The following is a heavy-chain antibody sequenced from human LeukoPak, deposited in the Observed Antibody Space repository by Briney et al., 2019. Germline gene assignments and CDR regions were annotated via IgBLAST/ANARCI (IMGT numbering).Heavy chain of an antibody. CDR3: AKVDYYDSSVTFDI. V-gene: IGHV4-30-4*08. CDR1: GASISSGGSS. Sequence: AQTLSPTCTVSGASISSGGSSWSWIRPPTGKGLEGFGYIFYSESTYYNPSIKRPASISTDTSKHHSSLTLCSVTPTPPAINYCAKVDYYDSSVTFDIWGQGTMVTVSS. D-gene: IGHD3-22*01. J-gene: IGHJ3*02. CDR2: IFYSEST.